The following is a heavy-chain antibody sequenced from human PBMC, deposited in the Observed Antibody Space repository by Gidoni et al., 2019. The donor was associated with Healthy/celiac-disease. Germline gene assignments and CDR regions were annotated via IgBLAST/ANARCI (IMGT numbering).Heavy chain of an antibody. J-gene: IGHJ6*03. CDR2: INHSGST. CDR1: GGSFSGYY. Sequence: QVQLQQWGAGLLKPSETLSLTCAVYGGSFSGYYWSWIRQPPGKGLEWIGEINHSGSTNYNPSLKSRVTISVDTSKNQFSLKLSSVTAADTAVYYCARGGVVAMYYYYMDVWGKGTTVTVSS. V-gene: IGHV4-34*01. D-gene: IGHD2-2*01. CDR3: ARGGVVAMYYYYMDV.